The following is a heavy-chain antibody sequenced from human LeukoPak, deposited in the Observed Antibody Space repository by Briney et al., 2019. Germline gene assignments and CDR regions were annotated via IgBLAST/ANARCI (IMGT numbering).Heavy chain of an antibody. J-gene: IGHJ6*02. CDR1: GFTFSDHF. CDR2: ARNKVNAYNT. D-gene: IGHD2/OR15-2a*01. Sequence: GGSLRLSCAASGFTFSDHFMDWVRQAPGKGLEWVGRARNKVNAYNTQYAASVKGRFTISRDDSKSSLYLQMDSLKTEDTAVYYCARVFSGYYGMDVWGQGTTVSVSS. CDR3: ARVFSGYYGMDV. V-gene: IGHV3-72*01.